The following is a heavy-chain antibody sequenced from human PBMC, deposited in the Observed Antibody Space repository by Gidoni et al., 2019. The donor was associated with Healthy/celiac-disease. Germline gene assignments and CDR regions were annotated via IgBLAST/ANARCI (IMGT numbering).Heavy chain of an antibody. D-gene: IGHD1-26*01. V-gene: IGHV3-9*01. J-gene: IGHJ3*02. CDR3: AKVMLPGWELHRVDAFDI. CDR2: ISWNSGSI. CDR1: GFTFDDYA. Sequence: EVQLVESGGGLVQPGRSLRLSCAASGFTFDDYAMHWVRQAPGKGLEWVSGISWNSGSIGYADSVKGRFTISRDNAKNSLYLQMNSLRAEDTALYYCAKVMLPGWELHRVDAFDIWGQGTMVTVSS.